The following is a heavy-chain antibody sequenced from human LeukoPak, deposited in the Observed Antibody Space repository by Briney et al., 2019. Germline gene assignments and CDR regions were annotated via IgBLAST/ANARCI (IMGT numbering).Heavy chain of an antibody. D-gene: IGHD3-10*01. CDR3: AHRHSSVLCFGEDYYFDY. J-gene: IGHJ4*02. CDR1: GFSLSTTGVG. V-gene: IGHV2-5*01. CDR2: IYWNDDK. Sequence: SGPTLVNPTQTLTLTCTFSGFSLSTTGVGVGWIRQPPGKALEWLALIYWNDDKRYSPSLKSRLTITKDTSKNQVVLTMTNMDPVDTATYYCAHRHSSVLCFGEDYYFDYWGQGTLVTVSS.